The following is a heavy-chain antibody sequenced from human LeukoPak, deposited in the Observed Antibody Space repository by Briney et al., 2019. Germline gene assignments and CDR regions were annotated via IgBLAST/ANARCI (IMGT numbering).Heavy chain of an antibody. Sequence: GGSLRLSCAASGFTFSNYWMSWVRQAPGKGLEWVANINQDGSEKSYVDSVEGRFTISRDNAKKSLYQHVNSLRAEDTAVYYCARDIYGGHDYWGQGTLLTVSS. CDR1: GFTFSNYW. J-gene: IGHJ4*02. CDR3: ARDIYGGHDY. CDR2: INQDGSEK. D-gene: IGHD2-21*01. V-gene: IGHV3-7*04.